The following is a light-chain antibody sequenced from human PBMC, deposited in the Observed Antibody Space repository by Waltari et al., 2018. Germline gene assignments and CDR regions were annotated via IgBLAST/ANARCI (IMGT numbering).Light chain of an antibody. J-gene: IGLJ3*02. CDR2: LEGSGSY. CDR3: ETCDSNTWV. CDR1: SGHSSYI. V-gene: IGLV4-60*03. Sequence: QPVLTQSSSASASLGSSVKLTCTLSSGHSSYIIAWHQQQPGKAPRYLMKLEGSGSYNKGSGVPDRFSRSSSRADRYLTLSNLQSEDESDYYCETCDSNTWVFGGGTKLTVL.